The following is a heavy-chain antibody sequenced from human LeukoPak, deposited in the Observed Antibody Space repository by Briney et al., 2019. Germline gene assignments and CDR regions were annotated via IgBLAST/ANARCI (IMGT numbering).Heavy chain of an antibody. V-gene: IGHV3-7*04. CDR2: IKQDGSEK. CDR3: ARDLQWFGELRGWAFDY. D-gene: IGHD3-10*01. CDR1: GFTFSSYW. J-gene: IGHJ4*02. Sequence: GGSLRLSCAASGFTFSSYWMSWVRQAPGKGLEWVANIKQDGSEKYYVDSEKGRFTISRDNAKNSLYLQMNSLRAEDTAVYYCARDLQWFGELRGWAFDYWGQGSLVTVSS.